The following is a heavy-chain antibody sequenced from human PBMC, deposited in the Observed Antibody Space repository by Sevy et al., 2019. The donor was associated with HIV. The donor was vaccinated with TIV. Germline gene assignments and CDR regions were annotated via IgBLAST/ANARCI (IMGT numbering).Heavy chain of an antibody. CDR1: GFRFTDYW. J-gene: IGHJ5*02. CDR3: ARALAAAASS. V-gene: IGHV3-7*01. Sequence: GGSLRLSCAASGFRFTDYWMSWVRQTPGKGLEWVATIKQDESEKYYVDSVKGRFVISRDNGKTSVSLQMNSLRAEDTAVYYCARALAAAASSWGQGALVTVSS. D-gene: IGHD6-13*01. CDR2: IKQDESEK.